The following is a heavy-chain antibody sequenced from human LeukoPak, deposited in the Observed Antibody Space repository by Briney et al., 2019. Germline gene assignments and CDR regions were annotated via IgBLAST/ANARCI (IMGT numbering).Heavy chain of an antibody. CDR3: ARDLYYGSGSYYNVEEYMDV. Sequence: GGSLRLSCVASGFTFSNYHMNWVRQAPGKGLEWVSSISSSSSYIYYADSVKGRFTISRDNAKNSLYLQMNSLRAEDTAVYYCARDLYYGSGSYYNVEEYMDVWGKGTTVTISS. J-gene: IGHJ6*03. CDR2: ISSSSSYI. CDR1: GFTFSNYH. D-gene: IGHD3-10*01. V-gene: IGHV3-21*01.